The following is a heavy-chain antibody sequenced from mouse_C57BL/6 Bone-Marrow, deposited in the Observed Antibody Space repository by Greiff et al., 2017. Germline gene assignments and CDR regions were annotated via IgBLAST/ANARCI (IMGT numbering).Heavy chain of an antibody. V-gene: IGHV1-80*01. CDR1: GYAFSSYW. Sequence: VQLQQSGAELVKPGASVKISCKASGYAFSSYWMNWVKQRPGKGLEWIGQIYPGDGDTNYNGKFKGKATLTADKSSSTAYMQLSSLTSEDSAVYFCARSPSGTCYFDYWGKGTTLTVSS. J-gene: IGHJ2*01. D-gene: IGHD4-1*01. CDR2: IYPGDGDT. CDR3: ARSPSGTCYFDY.